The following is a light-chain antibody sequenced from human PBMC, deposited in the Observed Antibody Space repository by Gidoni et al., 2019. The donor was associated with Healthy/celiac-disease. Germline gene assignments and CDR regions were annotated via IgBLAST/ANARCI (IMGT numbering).Light chain of an antibody. J-gene: IGLJ3*02. Sequence: QSALTQPASVSGSPGQSITISCTGTSSDVGSYNLVSWYQQHPGKAPKLMIYEGSTRPSGVSNRFSGSKSGNTASLTISGLQAEDEADYYCCSYAGSSTWVFGGETKLTVL. CDR3: CSYAGSSTWV. CDR2: EGS. CDR1: SSDVGSYNL. V-gene: IGLV2-23*01.